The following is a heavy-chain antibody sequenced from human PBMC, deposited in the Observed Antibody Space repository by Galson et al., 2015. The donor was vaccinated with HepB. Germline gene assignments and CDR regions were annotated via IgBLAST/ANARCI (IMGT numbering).Heavy chain of an antibody. CDR3: ARDSSNGWYKMGWFDP. CDR1: GFSFSSHG. D-gene: IGHD6-19*01. V-gene: IGHV3-33*01. J-gene: IGHJ5*02. Sequence: SLRLSCAAYGFSFSSHGMHWVRQAPGKELEWVAVIWHDGSNKYYTESVKGRFTISRDNSKNTLYLQMNSLRAEDTAMYYCARDSSNGWYKMGWFDPWGQGTLVTVSS. CDR2: IWHDGSNK.